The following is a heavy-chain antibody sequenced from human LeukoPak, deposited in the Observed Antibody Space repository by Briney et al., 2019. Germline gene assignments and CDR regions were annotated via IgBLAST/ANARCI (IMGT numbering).Heavy chain of an antibody. V-gene: IGHV3-23*01. Sequence: GGSLRLSCAASGFTFSTYAMSWVRQAPGKGLEWVSGVSASGSFSYHADSVKGRFTISRDNSKNTLYLQMNTLRAEDTAVYYCAKNGEFSRRGVDYWGQGTLVTVSS. J-gene: IGHJ4*02. CDR1: GFTFSTYA. CDR2: VSASGSFS. CDR3: AKNGEFSRRGVDY. D-gene: IGHD3-10*01.